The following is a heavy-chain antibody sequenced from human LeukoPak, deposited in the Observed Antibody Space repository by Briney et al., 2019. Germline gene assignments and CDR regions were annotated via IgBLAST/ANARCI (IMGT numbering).Heavy chain of an antibody. CDR2: ISTSGGST. J-gene: IGHJ4*02. V-gene: IGHV3-23*01. Sequence: GGSLRLSCAVSGFTFSSYAMSWVRQAPGKGLEWVSGISTSGGSTYCADPVKGRFTVSRDNSKNTLYLQINTLRAEDAAVYYCARMGYCITTSCYNFDYWGQGTLVTVSS. CDR3: ARMGYCITTSCYNFDY. CDR1: GFTFSSYA. D-gene: IGHD2-2*02.